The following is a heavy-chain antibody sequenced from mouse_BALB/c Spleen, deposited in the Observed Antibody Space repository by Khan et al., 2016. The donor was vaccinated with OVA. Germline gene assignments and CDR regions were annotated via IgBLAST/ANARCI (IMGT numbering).Heavy chain of an antibody. CDR3: TRRGLYGIVPY. CDR1: GYSFSTYW. Sequence: QIQLVQSGAELAKPGASVKMSCKASGYSFSTYWMHWVKQRPGQGLEWIGYINPSTGYTEYNQKFKDKATLTADESSSTAFMQLSSLTDDDSAVYDCTRRGLYGIVPYWGQGTLVTVSA. V-gene: IGHV1-7*01. CDR2: INPSTGYT. J-gene: IGHJ3*01. D-gene: IGHD2-1*01.